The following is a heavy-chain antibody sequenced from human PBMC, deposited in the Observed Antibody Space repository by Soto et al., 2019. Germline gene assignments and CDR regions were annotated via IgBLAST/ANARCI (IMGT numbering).Heavy chain of an antibody. D-gene: IGHD2-21*02. CDR3: AKVDNCGADCYSIDY. Sequence: EVQVLESGGGLVQPGGSLRLSCAASGFTFTNYPMTWVRQAPEQGLEWVSAITGSDGSTYYADSVKGRFTISRDNSQNTLYLQMNSLRAEDTALYYCAKVDNCGADCYSIDYWGQGTLVTVSS. CDR2: ITGSDGST. J-gene: IGHJ4*02. CDR1: GFTFTNYP. V-gene: IGHV3-23*01.